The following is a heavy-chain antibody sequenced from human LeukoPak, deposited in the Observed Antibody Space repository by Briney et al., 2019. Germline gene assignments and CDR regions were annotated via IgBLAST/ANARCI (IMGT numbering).Heavy chain of an antibody. CDR2: IYYSGST. V-gene: IGHV4-59*01. CDR1: GGSISSYY. CDR3: ARGMGDGYKYPNY. J-gene: IGHJ4*02. Sequence: SETLSLTCTVSGGSISSYYWSWIRQPPGKGLEWIGYIYYSGSTNYNPSLKSRVTISVDTSKNQFSLKLSSVTAADTAVYYYARGMGDGYKYPNYWGQGTLVTVSS. D-gene: IGHD5-24*01.